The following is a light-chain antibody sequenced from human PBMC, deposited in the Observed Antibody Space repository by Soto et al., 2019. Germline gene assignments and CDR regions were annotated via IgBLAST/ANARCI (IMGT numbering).Light chain of an antibody. Sequence: DIVMTQSPDSLAVSLGERATINCKSSQGVLYSSNNKNYLAWYQQKPGQPPKLLIYWASTRESGVPDRFSGSGYGTDFTLTINSLQDEDVAVYYCQQFFSTPYTFGQGNKLEIK. CDR3: QQFFSTPYT. CDR1: QGVLYSSNNKNY. V-gene: IGKV4-1*01. J-gene: IGKJ2*01. CDR2: WAS.